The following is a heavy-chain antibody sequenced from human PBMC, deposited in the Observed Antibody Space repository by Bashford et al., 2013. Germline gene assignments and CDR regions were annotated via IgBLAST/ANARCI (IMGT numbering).Heavy chain of an antibody. V-gene: IGHV1-46*01. CDR2: INPSVGTT. Sequence: ASVKVSCKASGYSVTSYYLHWVRRAPGQGLEWMGIINPSVGTTNYVQKFQGRVTMTRDTTANTVYMELGSLRSEDAAVYYCAAYGSYFIYWGQGTLVTVSS. D-gene: IGHD1-26*01. CDR1: GYSVTSYY. J-gene: IGHJ4*02. CDR3: AAYGSYFIY.